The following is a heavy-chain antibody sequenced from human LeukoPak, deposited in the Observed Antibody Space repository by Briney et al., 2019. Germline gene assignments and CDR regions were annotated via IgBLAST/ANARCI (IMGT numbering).Heavy chain of an antibody. CDR2: ICGSGYNT. CDR3: AKHSGSYFVYYFDY. CDR1: GFTFSSYG. Sequence: PGGSLRLSCGVSGFTFSSYGMSWVRQAPGKGLEWVSVICGSGYNTDYDDSVKGRFTISRDNSNLYLQMNSLRAEDTALYYCAKHSGSYFVYYFDYWGQGTLVTVSS. V-gene: IGHV3-23*01. J-gene: IGHJ4*02. D-gene: IGHD1-26*01.